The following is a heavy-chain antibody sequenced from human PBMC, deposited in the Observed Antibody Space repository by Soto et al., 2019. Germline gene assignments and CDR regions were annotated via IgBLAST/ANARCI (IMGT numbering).Heavy chain of an antibody. CDR2: ISYDGSNK. CDR1: GFTFSSYG. Sequence: QVQLVESGGGVVQPGRSLRLSCAASGFTFSSYGMHWVRQAPGKGLEWVAVISYDGSNKYYADSVKGRFTISRDNSKNTLYLLMNSLRAEDTAVYYCAKDGRDFWSGYFFDYWGQGTLVTVSS. D-gene: IGHD3-3*01. J-gene: IGHJ4*02. CDR3: AKDGRDFWSGYFFDY. V-gene: IGHV3-30*18.